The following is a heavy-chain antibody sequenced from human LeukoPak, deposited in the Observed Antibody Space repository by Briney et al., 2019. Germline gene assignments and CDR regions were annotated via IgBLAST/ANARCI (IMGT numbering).Heavy chain of an antibody. CDR1: GYSISSGYY. CDR2: IYYSGSS. J-gene: IGHJ4*02. V-gene: IGHV4-38-2*02. Sequence: PSETLSLTCTVSGYSISSGYYWGWIRQPPGKGLEWIGSIYYSGSSYYNPSLKSRVTISVDTSKNQFSLKLSSVTAADTAVYYCASASSYYYFDYWGQGTLVTVSS. D-gene: IGHD3-10*01. CDR3: ASASSYYYFDY.